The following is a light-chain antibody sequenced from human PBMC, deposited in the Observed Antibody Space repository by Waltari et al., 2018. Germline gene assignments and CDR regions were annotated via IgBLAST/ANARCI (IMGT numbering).Light chain of an antibody. CDR1: QIVSSNY. J-gene: IGKJ1*01. CDR3: QQYGTSQT. Sequence: SLSPGERATLSCRASQIVSSNYLAWYQQKPGQAPRLLIYGASSRATGIPDRFSGSGSGTDFTLTISRLEPEDFAVYYCQQYGTSQTFGQGTKVEIK. CDR2: GAS. V-gene: IGKV3-20*01.